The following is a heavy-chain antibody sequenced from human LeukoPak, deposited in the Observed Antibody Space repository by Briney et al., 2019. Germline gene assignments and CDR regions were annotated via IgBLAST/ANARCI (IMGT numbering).Heavy chain of an antibody. CDR1: GFTFSSHW. CDR3: ARVGDRYSSSTTCHFDY. CDR2: IRRDGGEK. Sequence: GSLSFSCAASGFTFSSHWMSGVRQAPGKGRGWLANIRRDGGEKYYLAPGKGRFTISHDNAKNSLDLQMNSLTAEDTAVYYCARVGDRYSSSTTCHFDYWGEGTLVTVSS. J-gene: IGHJ4*02. V-gene: IGHV3-7*01. D-gene: IGHD2-2*01.